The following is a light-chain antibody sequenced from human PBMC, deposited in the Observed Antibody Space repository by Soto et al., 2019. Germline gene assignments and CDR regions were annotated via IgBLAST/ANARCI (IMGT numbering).Light chain of an antibody. CDR3: QQSYSTPLT. J-gene: IGKJ4*01. CDR1: QSISTY. Sequence: DIQMTQSPSSLSASVGDRVTITCRTSQSISTYLNWYQHKPGKAPKILIYAASSLQSGVPSRFSGSGSGTDFNLTISSLQPEDFATYYCQQSYSTPLTFGGGTKVEIK. V-gene: IGKV1-39*01. CDR2: AAS.